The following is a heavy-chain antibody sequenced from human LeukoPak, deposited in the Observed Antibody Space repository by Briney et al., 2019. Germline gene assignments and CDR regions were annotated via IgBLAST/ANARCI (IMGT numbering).Heavy chain of an antibody. Sequence: SETLSLTCTVSGGSISSYYWSWIRQPPGKGLEWIGYIYYSGSTNYNPSLKSRVTISVDTSKNQFSLKLSSVTAADTAVYYCARAPYYYYGMDVWGQGTTVTVAS. V-gene: IGHV4-59*01. CDR1: GGSISSYY. CDR3: ARAPYYYYGMDV. CDR2: IYYSGST. J-gene: IGHJ6*02.